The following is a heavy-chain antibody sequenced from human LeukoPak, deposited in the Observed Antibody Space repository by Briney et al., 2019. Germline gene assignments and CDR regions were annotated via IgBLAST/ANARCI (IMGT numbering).Heavy chain of an antibody. CDR1: GFTVSSYW. CDR3: ARPGIAPAGYY. V-gene: IGHV3-74*01. Sequence: PGGSLRLSCAASGFTVSSYWMHWVRQTPGKGLVWVSRINNDGSLTNYADSVKGRFTISRDNAKNTLYLQMNSLRAEDTAVYYCARPGIAPAGYYWGQGALVTVSS. CDR2: INNDGSLT. J-gene: IGHJ4*02. D-gene: IGHD6-25*01.